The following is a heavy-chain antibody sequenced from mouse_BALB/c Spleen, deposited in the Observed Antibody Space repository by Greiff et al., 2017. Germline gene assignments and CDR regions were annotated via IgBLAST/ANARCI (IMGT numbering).Heavy chain of an antibody. CDR3: ARDRYPITTAACIDAMDY. CDR1: GFTFTDYY. V-gene: IGHV7-3*02. CDR2: IRNKANGSTT. D-gene: IGHD1-2*01. Sequence: DVMLVESGGGLVQPGGSLRLSCATSGFTFTDYYMSWVRQPPGKALEWLGCIRNKANGSTTEYSASVKVQFTISSANSPSILYLHMNTLSAEDSATYYYARDRYPITTAACIDAMDYWGQGTSVTVSS. J-gene: IGHJ4*01.